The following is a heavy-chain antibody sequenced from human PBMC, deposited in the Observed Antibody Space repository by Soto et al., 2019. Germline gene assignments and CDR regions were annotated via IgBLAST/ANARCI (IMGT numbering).Heavy chain of an antibody. J-gene: IGHJ4*02. D-gene: IGHD6-19*01. CDR3: AREASAVLSIDY. V-gene: IGHV1-69*01. Sequence: QVQLVQSGAEVKKPGSSVKVSCKASGGTFRNYAISWVRQAPGQGLEWMGGIIPIIGESNYAQKFQGRVTITADESTSTAYMELSSLRSEDTAVYYCAREASAVLSIDYWGLGTLVTVAS. CDR1: GGTFRNYA. CDR2: IIPIIGES.